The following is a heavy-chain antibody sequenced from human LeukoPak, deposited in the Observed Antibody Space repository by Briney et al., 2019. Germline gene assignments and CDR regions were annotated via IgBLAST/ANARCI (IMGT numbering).Heavy chain of an antibody. D-gene: IGHD3-3*01. Sequence: QPGGSLRLSCAASGFTFSSYGMHWVRQAPGKGLEWVAFIRYDGSNKYYADSVKGRFTISRDNSKNTLYLQMNSLRAEDTAVYYCAKWYSEAPSAPFDYWGQGTLVTVSS. J-gene: IGHJ4*02. V-gene: IGHV3-30*02. CDR2: IRYDGSNK. CDR1: GFTFSSYG. CDR3: AKWYSEAPSAPFDY.